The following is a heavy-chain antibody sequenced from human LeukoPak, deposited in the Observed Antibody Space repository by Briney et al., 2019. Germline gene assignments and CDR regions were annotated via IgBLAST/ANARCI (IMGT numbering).Heavy chain of an antibody. Sequence: GRSLRLSCEASGFTFSNFYMHWARQAPGKGPEWVAVMSYDGRTEHHADSVKSRFTISRDNSKNTLYLQMNSLRIDDTAIYYCARDSYGMDLWGKGTTVTVSS. CDR1: GFTFSNFY. D-gene: IGHD3-10*01. CDR3: ARDSYGMDL. J-gene: IGHJ6*03. CDR2: MSYDGRTE. V-gene: IGHV3-30*04.